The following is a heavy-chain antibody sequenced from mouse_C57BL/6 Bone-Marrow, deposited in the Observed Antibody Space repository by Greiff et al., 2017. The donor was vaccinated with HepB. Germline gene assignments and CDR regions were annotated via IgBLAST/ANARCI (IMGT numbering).Heavy chain of an antibody. Sequence: QVQLQPPGAELVMPGASVKLSCTASGFTFTSYWMHWVTQRPGQGLEWIGEIDPSDSYTNYNQKFKGKSTLTVDNSSSTAYMQLSSLTSEDSAGYYCARGAHDYGSSDAVAYWGQGTLVTGSA. CDR1: GFTFTSYW. V-gene: IGHV1-69*01. D-gene: IGHD1-1*01. CDR2: IDPSDSYT. CDR3: ARGAHDYGSSDAVAY. J-gene: IGHJ3*01.